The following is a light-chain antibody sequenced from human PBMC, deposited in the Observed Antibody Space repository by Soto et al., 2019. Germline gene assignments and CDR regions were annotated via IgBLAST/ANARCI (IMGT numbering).Light chain of an antibody. Sequence: AMSPPSSLSGSPGQSITISCTGTSSDVGTYNYVSWYQQHPGKAPKVMIYEVTYRPSGVSNRFSGSKSGNTASLTISGLQAEDEAEYYCSSYTGSSTLYVFGTGTKVTAL. CDR2: EVT. CDR3: SSYTGSSTLYV. J-gene: IGLJ1*01. V-gene: IGLV2-14*01. CDR1: SSDVGTYNY.